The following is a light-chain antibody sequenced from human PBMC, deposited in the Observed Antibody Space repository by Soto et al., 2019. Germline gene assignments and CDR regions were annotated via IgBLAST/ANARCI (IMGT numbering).Light chain of an antibody. CDR1: SSNIGSNT. V-gene: IGLV1-44*01. J-gene: IGLJ1*01. CDR3: AAWDDSLNGLV. CDR2: NNN. Sequence: QSVLTQPPSASGTPGQRVTISCSGSSSNIGSNTVNWYQQLPGTAPKLLIYNNNPRPSGVPDRFSGSKSGTSASLAISGLQSEDESDYYCAAWDDSLNGLVFGTGTKVTVL.